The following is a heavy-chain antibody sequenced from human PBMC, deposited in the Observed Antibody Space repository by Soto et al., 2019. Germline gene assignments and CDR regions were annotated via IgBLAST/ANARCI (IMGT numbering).Heavy chain of an antibody. CDR3: ARSVRLRLGELSFSAYYFDY. CDR2: IIPIFGTA. V-gene: IGHV1-69*12. Sequence: QVQLVQSGAEVKKPGSSVKVSCKASGGTFSSYAISWVRQAPGQGLEWMGGIIPIFGTANYAQKSQGRVTITADESTSTAYMELSSLRSEDTAVYYCARSVRLRLGELSFSAYYFDYWGQGTLVTVSS. D-gene: IGHD3-16*02. J-gene: IGHJ4*02. CDR1: GGTFSSYA.